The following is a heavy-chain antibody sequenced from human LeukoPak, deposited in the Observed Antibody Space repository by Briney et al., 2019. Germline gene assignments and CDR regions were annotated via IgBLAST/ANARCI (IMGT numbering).Heavy chain of an antibody. V-gene: IGHV4-59*01. CDR3: VRRTCGNGSCSSKYFDY. J-gene: IGHJ4*02. CDR1: GGSISDYY. D-gene: IGHD2-15*01. Sequence: SETLSLTCTVSGGSISDYYWSWIRQPPGKGLEWIGYIHFSGSTNYNPSLKSRVTISVDTSKNQFSLRLSSVTAADTAFYYCVRRTCGNGSCSSKYFDYWGQGTLVTVSS. CDR2: IHFSGST.